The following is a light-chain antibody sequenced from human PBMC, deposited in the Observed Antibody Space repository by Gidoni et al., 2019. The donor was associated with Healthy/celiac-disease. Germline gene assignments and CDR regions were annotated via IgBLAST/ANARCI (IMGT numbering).Light chain of an antibody. V-gene: IGKV1-39*01. J-gene: IGKJ1*01. Sequence: DIQLTQSPSSLSASVGDRVTITCRARQSISSYLNWYQKKSGKAPKLLIYAASSLQSGVPSRFSGSGSGTDFTLTISRLQPEDFATYYCQQSYTTPWTFGQGTKVEIK. CDR3: QQSYTTPWT. CDR2: AAS. CDR1: QSISSY.